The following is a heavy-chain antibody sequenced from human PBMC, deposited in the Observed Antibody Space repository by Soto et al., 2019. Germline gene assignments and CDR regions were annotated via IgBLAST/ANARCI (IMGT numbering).Heavy chain of an antibody. J-gene: IGHJ4*02. CDR3: ARGVSAGVDY. CDR2: MQPSTGRT. D-gene: IGHD1-26*01. Sequence: GXSXKVSCKASGYSXNSLDSDWVRQTAGQGLEWMGWMQPSTGRTGYAQKFQGRVTMTRDTSINTAYMELTTLTSDDTAFYYCARGVSAGVDYWGQGTLVTVSS. V-gene: IGHV1-8*01. CDR1: GYSXNSLD.